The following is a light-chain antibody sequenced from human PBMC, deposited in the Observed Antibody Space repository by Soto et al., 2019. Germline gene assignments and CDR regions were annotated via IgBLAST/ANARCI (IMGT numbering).Light chain of an antibody. J-gene: IGLJ2*01. CDR2: EVS. V-gene: IGLV2-23*02. CDR3: CSSACTSTFGVV. Sequence: QSALTQPASVSGSPGQSITISCTGTRSDVGSYNLVSWYQHHPGQAPKLMIYEVSKRPSGVSNCFSGSKSGNTASLTISGLQAEDEADYYCCSSACTSTFGVVFGGGTKLTVL. CDR1: RSDVGSYNL.